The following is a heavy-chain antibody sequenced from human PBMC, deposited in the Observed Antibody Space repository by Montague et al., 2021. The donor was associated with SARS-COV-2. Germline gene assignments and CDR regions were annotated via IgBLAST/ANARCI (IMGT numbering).Heavy chain of an antibody. D-gene: IGHD3-10*01. CDR2: IHYSGNT. CDR1: GGSIGSSTFY. J-gene: IGHJ4*02. Sequence: SGTLSLTCSVSGGSIGSSTFYWGWIRQAPGKGLEWIGNIHYSGNTYYNPSLTSRLTMSVDTSMNRFSLRLKSVTAADTAVYYCAADTMGFYFETWGQGTLVSVSS. CDR3: AADTMGFYFET. V-gene: IGHV4-39*07.